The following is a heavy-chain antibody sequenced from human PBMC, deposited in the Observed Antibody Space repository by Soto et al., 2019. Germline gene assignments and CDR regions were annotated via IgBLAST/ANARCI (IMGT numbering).Heavy chain of an antibody. CDR2: IWHDGSNK. CDR1: GFTFSSYD. D-gene: IGHD3-22*01. Sequence: PGGSLRLSCAASGFTFSSYDMNWVRQAPGKGLEWVSIIWHDGSNKDYADSVKGRFTISRDNSKNTLYLQMNSLRAEDTAVYYCAREQLIVGLYDRGKPFDYWGQGTLVTVSS. CDR3: AREQLIVGLYDRGKPFDY. J-gene: IGHJ4*02. V-gene: IGHV3-33*01.